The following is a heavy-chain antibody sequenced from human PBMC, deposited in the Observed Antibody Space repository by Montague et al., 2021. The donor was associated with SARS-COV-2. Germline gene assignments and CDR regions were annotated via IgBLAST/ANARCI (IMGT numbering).Heavy chain of an antibody. CDR3: AREVGRGYSGYEGEY. Sequence: SETLSLTCAVYGGSFSGYYCSWICQPPGKGLEWIGEINHSGSTNYNPSLKSRVTISVDTSKNQFSLKLSSVTAADTAVYYCAREVGRGYSGYEGEYWGQGTLVTVSS. J-gene: IGHJ4*02. D-gene: IGHD5-12*01. V-gene: IGHV4-34*01. CDR2: INHSGST. CDR1: GGSFSGYY.